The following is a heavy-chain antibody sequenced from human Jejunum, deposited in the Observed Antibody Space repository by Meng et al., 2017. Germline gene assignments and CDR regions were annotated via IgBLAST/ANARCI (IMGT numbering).Heavy chain of an antibody. V-gene: IGHV3-30*01. J-gene: IGHJ4*02. CDR2: ISTDGKNN. CDR3: VRGSIDWYLDY. D-gene: IGHD3-9*01. Sequence: GGSLRLSCAASGFTFSNYRVYWVRQTPGKGLQWVAGISTDGKNNFYADSVTGRFTISRDNSKNTLFLQMNSLEAEDTAIYHCVRGSIDWYLDYWGQGTLVTVSS. CDR1: GFTFSNYR.